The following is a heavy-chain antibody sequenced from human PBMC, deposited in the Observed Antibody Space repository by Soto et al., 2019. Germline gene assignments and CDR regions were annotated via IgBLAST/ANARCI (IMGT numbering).Heavy chain of an antibody. CDR1: GYTFTSFD. Sequence: XSVKVTLKAPGYTFTSFDMRGVRQAPGQGLEWMGLINPSGGSTTYAQKFQGRVTMTRDTSTSTVYMELRSLRSEDTAVYYCTRFVAAAGHDYWAQGTLVTVSS. D-gene: IGHD6-13*01. V-gene: IGHV1-46*03. CDR3: TRFVAAAGHDY. CDR2: INPSGGST. J-gene: IGHJ4*02.